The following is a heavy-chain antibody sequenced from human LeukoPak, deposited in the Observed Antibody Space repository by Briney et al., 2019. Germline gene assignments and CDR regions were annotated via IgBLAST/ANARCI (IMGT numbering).Heavy chain of an antibody. D-gene: IGHD3-22*01. CDR1: GFTFSSYG. CDR2: ISYDGSNK. J-gene: IGHJ4*02. V-gene: IGHV3-30*03. Sequence: PGGSPRLSCAASGFTFSSYGMHWVRQAPGKGLEWVAVISYDGSNKYYADSVKGRFTISRDNSKNTLYVQMNSLRAEDTAVYYCASHYDTSGHHYFDSWGQGTPVTVSS. CDR3: ASHYDTSGHHYFDS.